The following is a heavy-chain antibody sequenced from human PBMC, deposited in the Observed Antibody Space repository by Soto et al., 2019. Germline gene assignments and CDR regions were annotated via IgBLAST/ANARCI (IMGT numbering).Heavy chain of an antibody. CDR2: IYYSGST. V-gene: IGHV4-30-4*01. D-gene: IGHD2-21*01. Sequence: QVQLQESGPGLVKPSQTLSLTCTVYGGSISSGDYYWSWIRQPPGKGLEWIGYIYYSGSTYYNPSLKSRVTISVDTSKNQFSLKLSSVTAADTAVYYCARDEGQAFLAYYYGMDVWGQGTTVTVSS. CDR1: GGSISSGDYY. CDR3: ARDEGQAFLAYYYGMDV. J-gene: IGHJ6*02.